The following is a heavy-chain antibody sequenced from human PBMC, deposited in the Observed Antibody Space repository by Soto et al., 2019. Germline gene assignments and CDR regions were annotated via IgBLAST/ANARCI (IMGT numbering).Heavy chain of an antibody. CDR2: IKQDGSEK. D-gene: IGHD2-15*01. CDR1: GFTFSSYW. J-gene: IGHJ4*02. V-gene: IGHV3-7*01. Sequence: GGSLRLSCAASGFTFSSYWMSWVRQAPGKGLEWVANIKQDGSEKYYVDSVKGRFTISRDNAKNSLYLQMNSLRAEDTAVYYCARVPITPYCSGGSCYFDYWGQGTLVTVSS. CDR3: ARVPITPYCSGGSCYFDY.